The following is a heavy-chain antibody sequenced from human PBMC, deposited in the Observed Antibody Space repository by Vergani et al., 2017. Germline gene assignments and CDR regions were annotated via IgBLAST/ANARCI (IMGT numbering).Heavy chain of an antibody. CDR1: GGSFSGYY. D-gene: IGHD6-6*01. V-gene: IGHV4-34*01. Sequence: QVQLQQWGAGLLKPSETLSLTCAVYGGSFSGYYWSWIRQPPGKGLEWIGEINHSGSTNYNPSLKSRVTISVDTSKNQFSLKLSSVTAADTAVYYCARGSSIAARRRYWYFDLWGRGTLVTGSS. CDR2: INHSGST. J-gene: IGHJ2*01. CDR3: ARGSSIAARRRYWYFDL.